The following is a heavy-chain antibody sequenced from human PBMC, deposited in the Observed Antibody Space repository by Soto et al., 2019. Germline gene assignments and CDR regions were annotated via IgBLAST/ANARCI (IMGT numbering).Heavy chain of an antibody. J-gene: IGHJ4*02. CDR3: AKDVNSGWYADYFDY. CDR1: GFTFSSYA. V-gene: IGHV3-30*04. CDR2: ISYDGSNK. Sequence: QVQLVESGGGVVQPGRSLRLSCAASGFTFSSYAMHWVRQAPGKGLEWVAVISYDGSNKYYADSVKGRFTISRDNSKNTLYLQMNSLRAEDTAVYYCAKDVNSGWYADYFDYWGQGTLVTVSS. D-gene: IGHD6-19*01.